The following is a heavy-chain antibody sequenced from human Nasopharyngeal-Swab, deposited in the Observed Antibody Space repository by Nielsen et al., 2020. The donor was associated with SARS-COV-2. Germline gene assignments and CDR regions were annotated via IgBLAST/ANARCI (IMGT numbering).Heavy chain of an antibody. CDR2: ISYDGSNK. CDR1: GFTFSSYG. V-gene: IGHV3-30*18. D-gene: IGHD6-13*01. J-gene: IGHJ4*02. CDR3: AKAGTAAGFDY. Sequence: GGSLRLSCAASGFTFSSYGMHWVRQAPGKGLEWVAVISYDGSNKYYADSVKGRFTISRDNSKNTLYLQMNSLRAEDTAAYYCAKAGTAAGFDYWGQGTLVTVSS.